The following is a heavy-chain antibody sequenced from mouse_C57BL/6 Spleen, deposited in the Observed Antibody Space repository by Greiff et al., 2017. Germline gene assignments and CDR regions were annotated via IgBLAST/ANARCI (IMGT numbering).Heavy chain of an antibody. CDR2: INPNNGGT. V-gene: IGHV1-26*01. CDR1: GYTFTDYY. J-gene: IGHJ2*01. Sequence: VQLQQSGPELVKPGASVKISCKASGYTFTDYYMNWVKQSHVKSLEWIGDINPNNGGTSYNQKFKGKATLTVDKSSSTAYMELRSLTSEDSAVYYCAATTVVALDYWGQGTTLTVSS. D-gene: IGHD1-1*01. CDR3: AATTVVALDY.